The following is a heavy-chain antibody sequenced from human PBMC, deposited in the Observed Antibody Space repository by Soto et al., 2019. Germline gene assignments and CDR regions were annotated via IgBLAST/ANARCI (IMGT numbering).Heavy chain of an antibody. CDR3: ARSRVTYYYDRSAFDI. CDR1: GGTFSSYA. CDR2: IIPIFGTA. Sequence: QVQLVQCGAEVQKPGSSVKVSCKASGGTFSSYAISWVRQAPGQGLEWMGGIIPIFGTANYAQKFQGRVTITADESTSTAYMELSSLRSEDTAVYYCARSRVTYYYDRSAFDIWGQGTMVTVSS. V-gene: IGHV1-69*01. D-gene: IGHD3-22*01. J-gene: IGHJ3*02.